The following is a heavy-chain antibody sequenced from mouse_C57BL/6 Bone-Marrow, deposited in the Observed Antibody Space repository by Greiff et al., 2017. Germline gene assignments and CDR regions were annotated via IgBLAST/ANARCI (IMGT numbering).Heavy chain of an antibody. Sequence: QVQLQQSGAELARPGASVKLSCKASGYTFTSYGISWVKQRTGQGLEWIGEIYPRSGNTYYNEKFKGKATLTADKSSSTAYMELRSLTSEDSAVYFCARWRGITTVVAKRYFDGWGTGTTVTVSS. J-gene: IGHJ1*03. V-gene: IGHV1-81*01. CDR1: GYTFTSYG. D-gene: IGHD1-1*01. CDR2: IYPRSGNT. CDR3: ARWRGITTVVAKRYFDG.